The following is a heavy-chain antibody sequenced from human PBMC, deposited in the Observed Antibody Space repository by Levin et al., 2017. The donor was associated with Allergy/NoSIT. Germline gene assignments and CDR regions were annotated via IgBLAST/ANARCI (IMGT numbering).Heavy chain of an antibody. CDR2: ISGGGGST. D-gene: IGHD6-13*01. Sequence: GGSLRLSCAASGFTFSSYAMSWVRQAPGKGLEWVSTISGGGGSTNYADSVKGRFTISRDNSKNTLYLRMNSLRAEDTALYYCAKDSGYGSSWADYWGQGILVTVSS. J-gene: IGHJ4*02. CDR1: GFTFSSYA. CDR3: AKDSGYGSSWADY. V-gene: IGHV3-23*01.